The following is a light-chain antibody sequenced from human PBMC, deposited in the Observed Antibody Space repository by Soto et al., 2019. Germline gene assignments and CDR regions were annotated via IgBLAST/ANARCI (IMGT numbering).Light chain of an antibody. CDR3: QQSYTPPWT. J-gene: IGKJ1*01. CDR1: QCISIY. V-gene: IGKV1-39*01. CDR2: AAS. Sequence: DIKMTQSPSSLSASVGDRVTITCRASQCISIYLNWYQQEPGKAPKLLIYAASSLQSGFPSRFRASGSGTDLTLTISSLQPEDYTTSYCQQSYTPPWTFGQGTKVDI.